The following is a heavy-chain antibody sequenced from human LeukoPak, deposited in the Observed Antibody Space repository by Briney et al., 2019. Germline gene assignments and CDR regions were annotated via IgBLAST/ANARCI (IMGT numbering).Heavy chain of an antibody. D-gene: IGHD2-2*01. J-gene: IGHJ4*02. CDR3: ARGPDIVVVPAAPSRDY. Sequence: PSETLSLTCAVYGGSFSGYYWSWIRQPPEKGLEWIGEINHSGSTNYNPSLKSRVTISVDTSKNQFSLKLSSVTAADTAVYYCARGPDIVVVPAAPSRDYWGQGTLVTVSS. V-gene: IGHV4-34*01. CDR2: INHSGST. CDR1: GGSFSGYY.